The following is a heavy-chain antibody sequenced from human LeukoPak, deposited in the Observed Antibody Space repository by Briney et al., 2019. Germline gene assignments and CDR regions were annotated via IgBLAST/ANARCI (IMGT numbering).Heavy chain of an antibody. CDR3: ARAGTLAFDI. V-gene: IGHV3-66*02. Sequence: GGSLRLSRAASGVTVSSTYISWVRHAPGKGLGWVSVIYSGGSTYYADSVKGRITISRDNSKSTLFLQMNNLRAEDTAVYYCARAGTLAFDIWGQGTMVTVSS. J-gene: IGHJ3*02. CDR1: GVTVSSTY. D-gene: IGHD3-10*01. CDR2: IYSGGST.